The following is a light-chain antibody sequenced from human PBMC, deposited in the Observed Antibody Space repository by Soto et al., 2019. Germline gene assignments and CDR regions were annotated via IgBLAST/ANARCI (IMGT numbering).Light chain of an antibody. Sequence: QSALTQPASVSGSPGQSITISCTGTSSDVGGYNYVSWYQQHPGKAPKLIIYDVSNRPSGVSNRFSGSKSGNTASRTISGLQAEDEADYYCSSYTSSSTLLYVFGTGTKVTVL. J-gene: IGLJ1*01. CDR1: SSDVGGYNY. CDR2: DVS. CDR3: SSYTSSSTLLYV. V-gene: IGLV2-14*01.